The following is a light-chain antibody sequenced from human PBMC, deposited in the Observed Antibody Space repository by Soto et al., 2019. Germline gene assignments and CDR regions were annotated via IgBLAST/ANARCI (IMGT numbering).Light chain of an antibody. CDR2: EVS. CDR1: SSDIGGYNY. Sequence: QSALTQPASVSGSPGQSITISCTGTSSDIGGYNYVSWYQQHPGKAPKLMIYEVSNRPSGVSDRFSASKSGNTASLTISGLQVENKANYYSSTYTGTQKVSGTGTK. V-gene: IGLV2-14*01. CDR3: STYTGTQKV. J-gene: IGLJ1*01.